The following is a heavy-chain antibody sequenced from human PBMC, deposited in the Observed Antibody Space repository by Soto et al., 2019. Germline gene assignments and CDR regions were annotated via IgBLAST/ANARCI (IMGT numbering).Heavy chain of an antibody. D-gene: IGHD2-8*01. V-gene: IGHV1-18*01. CDR1: GYTFSNFG. CDR3: ATDRLGVSVTGGGFDS. Sequence: QVQLVQSGGEVKKPGASVKVSCKVSGYTFSNFGLSWVRQAPGQGLELMGWISPYNGNTNYEQKLQGRLTMTTDTSTSTAYMELRSLRSDDTAVYYCATDRLGVSVTGGGFDSWGQGTLVTVSS. J-gene: IGHJ4*02. CDR2: ISPYNGNT.